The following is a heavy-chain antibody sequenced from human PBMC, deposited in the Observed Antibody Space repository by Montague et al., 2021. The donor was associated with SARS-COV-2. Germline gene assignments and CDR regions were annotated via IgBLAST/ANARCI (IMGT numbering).Heavy chain of an antibody. CDR1: GGSISNSIYY. V-gene: IGHV4-39*01. J-gene: IGHJ4*02. CDR2: IYYTENT. Sequence: SETLSLTCTVSGGSISNSIYYWDWIRQPPGKGLEWIGSIYYTENTYYNPSLKSRVTISIDTSKNQFSLKLSSVTAADTAVYYCARPGSGYSYGSGAFDYWSQGTLVTVSS. CDR3: ARPGSGYSYGSGAFDY. D-gene: IGHD5-18*01.